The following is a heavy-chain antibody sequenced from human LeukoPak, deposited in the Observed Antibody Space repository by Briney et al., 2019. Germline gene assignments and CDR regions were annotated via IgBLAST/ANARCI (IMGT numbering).Heavy chain of an antibody. J-gene: IGHJ4*02. CDR3: AKDTDSTNWHQGGGLNFYY. Sequence: PGGSLTLSCVVSRLTLRSFVLSWVRQAPGEGREWVSAITGRKENTFYADSVQGRFIITRDNAKNTIYLQLSSLRAEDTAVYYCAKDTDSTNWHQGGGLNFYYWGQGTLVTVSS. V-gene: IGHV3-23*01. CDR2: ITGRKENT. D-gene: IGHD2-2*01. CDR1: RLTLRSFV.